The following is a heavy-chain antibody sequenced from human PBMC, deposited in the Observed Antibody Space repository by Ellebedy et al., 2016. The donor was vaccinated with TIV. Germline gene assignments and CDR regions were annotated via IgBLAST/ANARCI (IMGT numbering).Heavy chain of an antibody. J-gene: IGHJ4*02. CDR2: IWHDGSRT. Sequence: GGSLRLXXAASGFTISSYGMHWVRQAPGQGLEWVGVIWHDGSRTYYRDSVEGRFTISRDNFENIVYLQMSDLRVEDTGVYYCARESGGKDYWGQGTGVTVSS. V-gene: IGHV3-33*08. D-gene: IGHD3-3*01. CDR3: ARESGGKDY. CDR1: GFTISSYG.